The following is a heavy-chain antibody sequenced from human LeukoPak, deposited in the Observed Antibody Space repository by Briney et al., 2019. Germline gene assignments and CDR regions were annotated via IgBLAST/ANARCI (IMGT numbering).Heavy chain of an antibody. CDR1: GFTFSSYV. CDR2: ISASGGGT. CDR3: AKDSHASAYTYGKPFDY. D-gene: IGHD5-18*01. J-gene: IGHJ4*02. Sequence: PGGCLRLSCAASGFTFSSYVMSWVRQAPGKGLEWVSGISASGGGTYFADSVKGRFTISRDNSKNTLYLQMNSLRADDTAVYYCAKDSHASAYTYGKPFDYWGQGTLVTVSS. V-gene: IGHV3-23*01.